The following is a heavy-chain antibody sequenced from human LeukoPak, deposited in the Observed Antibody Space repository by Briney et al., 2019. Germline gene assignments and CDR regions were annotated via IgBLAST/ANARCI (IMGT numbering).Heavy chain of an antibody. CDR2: ISSSSSYT. CDR1: GFTFSDYY. V-gene: IGHV3-11*06. J-gene: IGHJ4*02. D-gene: IGHD5-18*01. Sequence: GGSLRLSCAASGFTFSDYYMSWIRQAPGKGLEWVSYISSSSSYTNYADSVKGRFTISRDNAKNSLYLQMNTLRAEDTAVYYCATDSGYSYGSKYSGQGTLVTVSS. CDR3: ATDSGYSYGSKY.